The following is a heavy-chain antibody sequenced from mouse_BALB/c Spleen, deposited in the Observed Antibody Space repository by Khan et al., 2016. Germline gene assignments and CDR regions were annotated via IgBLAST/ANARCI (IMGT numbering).Heavy chain of an antibody. J-gene: IGHJ3*01. D-gene: IGHD2-4*01. Sequence: VQLQQPGAELVKPGASVKLSCTVSGFNIKDTYMHWVNQRPEQGLEWIGRIDPANGNTKYDPKFQDKATITADTSSNTAYLQLSSLTSKDTAVYYCSRGVYDYGFAYWGQGTLVTVSA. CDR2: IDPANGNT. CDR3: SRGVYDYGFAY. CDR1: GFNIKDTY. V-gene: IGHV14-3*02.